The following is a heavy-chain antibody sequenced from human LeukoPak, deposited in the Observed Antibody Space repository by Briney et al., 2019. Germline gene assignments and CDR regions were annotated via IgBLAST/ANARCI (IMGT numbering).Heavy chain of an antibody. CDR3: ARDRPAAIMGYYFDS. J-gene: IGHJ4*02. Sequence: GASVKVSCKASGYTFTGYYIHWVRQAPGQGLEWMGWIIPNSGGTNYSQKFQGRISMTRDTSISTAYMELSRLGSDDTAVYYCARDRPAAIMGYYFDSWGPGTLVTVSS. V-gene: IGHV1-2*02. D-gene: IGHD2-2*02. CDR2: IIPNSGGT. CDR1: GYTFTGYY.